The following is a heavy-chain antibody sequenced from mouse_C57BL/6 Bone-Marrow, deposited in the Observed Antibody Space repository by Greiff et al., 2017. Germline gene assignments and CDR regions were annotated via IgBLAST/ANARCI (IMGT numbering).Heavy chain of an antibody. CDR3: ARDDTWFAY. CDR1: GYTFTSYW. Sequence: QVQLKQPGAELVKPGASVKLSCKASGYTFTSYWMHWVKQRPGRGLEWIGRIDPNSGGTKYNEKFKSKATLTVDKPSSTAYMQLISLTSEDAAVYYCARDDTWFAYWGQGTLVTVSA. CDR2: IDPNSGGT. V-gene: IGHV1-72*01. J-gene: IGHJ3*01.